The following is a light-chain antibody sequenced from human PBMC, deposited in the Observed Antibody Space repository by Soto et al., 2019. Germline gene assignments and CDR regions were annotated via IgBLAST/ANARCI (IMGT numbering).Light chain of an antibody. CDR3: QQYNNWPPIT. CDR1: QSVSSY. Sequence: GERATLSCRASQSVSSYLAWYQQKPGQAPRLLIYDASTRATGIPARFSGSGSGTEFTLTISSLQSEDFAVYYCQQYNNWPPITFGQGTRLEIK. J-gene: IGKJ5*01. V-gene: IGKV3-15*01. CDR2: DAS.